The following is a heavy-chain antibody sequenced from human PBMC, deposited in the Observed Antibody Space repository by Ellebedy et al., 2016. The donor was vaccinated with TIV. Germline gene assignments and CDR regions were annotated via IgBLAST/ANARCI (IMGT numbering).Heavy chain of an antibody. V-gene: IGHV1-18*04. Sequence: AASVKVSCKASGDTFTSSGISWVRPAPGQGLEWMGRISAYSGNTNYAQKLKGRVTMTTDTSTSTAYMELRSLRSNDTAVYYCARGPGWIAGDLDAFDLWGQGTMVTVSS. D-gene: IGHD6-13*01. CDR1: GDTFTSSG. CDR2: ISAYSGNT. CDR3: ARGPGWIAGDLDAFDL. J-gene: IGHJ3*01.